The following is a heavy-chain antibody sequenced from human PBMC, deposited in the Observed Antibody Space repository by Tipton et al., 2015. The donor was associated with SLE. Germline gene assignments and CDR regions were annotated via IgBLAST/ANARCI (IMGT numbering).Heavy chain of an antibody. CDR1: GGSFSSVVHF. J-gene: IGHJ4*02. V-gene: IGHV4-31*03. D-gene: IGHD3-10*01. CDR3: ARHYWGSDY. Sequence: TLSLTCTVSGGSFSSVVHFWSWIRQLPGKGLEWIGNIENSGTTYYNPSLKSRVTISVDTSKNQFSLKLSSVTAADTAVYYCARHYWGSDYWGQGTLVTVSS. CDR2: IENSGTT.